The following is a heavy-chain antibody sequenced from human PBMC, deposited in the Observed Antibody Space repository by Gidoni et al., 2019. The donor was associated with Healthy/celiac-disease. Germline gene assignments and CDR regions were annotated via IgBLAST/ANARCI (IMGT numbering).Heavy chain of an antibody. J-gene: IGHJ6*02. Sequence: EAQLVASGGGLVKPGGSLSLPCAHSGLTLSTNIINWSRPAPAKGMNWVRQAPGKGLEWVSSISSSSSYIYYADSVKGRFTISRDNAKNSLYLQMNSLRAEDTAVYYCARWHGPGYYYYYYGMDVWGQGTTVTVSS. V-gene: IGHV3-21*01. CDR1: GLTLSTNIINWSRPAPAKG. CDR2: ISSSSSYI. CDR3: ARWHGPGYYYYYYGMDV.